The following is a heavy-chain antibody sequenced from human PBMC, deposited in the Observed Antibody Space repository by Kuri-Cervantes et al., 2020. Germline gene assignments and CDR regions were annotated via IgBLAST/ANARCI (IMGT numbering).Heavy chain of an antibody. V-gene: IGHV4-34*01. CDR2: INHSGST. CDR3: ARRVAVSSAVH. D-gene: IGHD6-19*01. Sequence: GSLRLSCAVYGGSFSGYFGTWIRQTPEKGLEWIGEINHSGSTNYNPSLKSRVTISVDTSKNQFSLKLSSVTAADTAVYYCARRVAVSSAVHWGLGTLVTVSS. CDR1: GGSFSGYF. J-gene: IGHJ4*02.